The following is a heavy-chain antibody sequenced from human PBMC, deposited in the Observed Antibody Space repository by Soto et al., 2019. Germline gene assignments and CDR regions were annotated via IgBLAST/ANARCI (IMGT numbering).Heavy chain of an antibody. CDR2: ISYDGSDH. V-gene: IGHV3-30*18. Sequence: GGSLRLSCAASRFTFSSYGMHWLRQAPGKGLEWVAVISYDGSDHYYADSVKGRFTVSRDNSKNTLFLQMNSLRPEDTAVYYCAKENSGLYSRSYFDFWGQGTLVTVSS. J-gene: IGHJ4*02. D-gene: IGHD6-25*01. CDR1: RFTFSSYG. CDR3: AKENSGLYSRSYFDF.